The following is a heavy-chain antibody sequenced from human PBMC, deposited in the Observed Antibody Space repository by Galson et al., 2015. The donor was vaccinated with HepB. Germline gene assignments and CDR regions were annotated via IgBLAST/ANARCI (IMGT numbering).Heavy chain of an antibody. D-gene: IGHD4/OR15-4a*01. J-gene: IGHJ4*02. CDR3: ARDRDYRLDY. CDR2: ISAHSGDT. V-gene: IGHV1-18*04. CDR1: GYTFTTNG. Sequence: CKASGYTFTTNGISWVRQAPGQGLEWMGWISAHSGDTKYAQKLQGRVTMTRDTSTSTVYVELRSLRSDDTAAYYCARDRDYRLDYWGQGTLVTVSS.